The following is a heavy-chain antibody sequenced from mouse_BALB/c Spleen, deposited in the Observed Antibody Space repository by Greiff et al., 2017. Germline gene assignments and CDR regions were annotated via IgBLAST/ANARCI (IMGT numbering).Heavy chain of an antibody. CDR2: IYPGNVNT. D-gene: IGHD4-1*01. CDR1: GYTFTSYY. Sequence: VKLMESGPELVKPGASVRISCKASGYTFTSYYIHWVKQRPGQGLEWIGWIYPGNVNTKYNEKFKGKATLTADKSSSTAYMQLSSLTSEDSAVYFCARRTGTDWYFDVWGAGTTVTVSS. CDR3: ARRTGTDWYFDV. J-gene: IGHJ1*01. V-gene: IGHV1S56*01.